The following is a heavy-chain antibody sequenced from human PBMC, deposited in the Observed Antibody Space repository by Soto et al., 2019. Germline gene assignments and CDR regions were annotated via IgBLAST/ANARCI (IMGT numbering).Heavy chain of an antibody. D-gene: IGHD3-9*01. Sequence: GGSLRLSCVASGFNLSHPWMTWVRQAAGKGLEWVGRIKSKTDGGTADYAAPVKGRATISRDDSKNTVYLQMNSLKTEDTAVYYCTTGIYYDILTGYHNVAYWGQGALVT. V-gene: IGHV3-15*01. CDR3: TTGIYYDILTGYHNVAY. J-gene: IGHJ4*02. CDR1: GFNLSHPW. CDR2: IKSKTDGGTA.